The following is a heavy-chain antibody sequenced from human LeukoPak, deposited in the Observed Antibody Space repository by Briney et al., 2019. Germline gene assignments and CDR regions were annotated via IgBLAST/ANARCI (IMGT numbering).Heavy chain of an antibody. Sequence: SETLSLTCTVSGGSISSYDWSWIRQPPGKGLEWIGYIYYSGSTNYNPSLKSRVTISVDTSKNQFSLKLSSVTAADTAVYYCARSPRKYSSSGNAFDIWGQGTMVTVSS. D-gene: IGHD6-13*01. CDR1: GGSISSYD. CDR2: IYYSGST. J-gene: IGHJ3*02. CDR3: ARSPRKYSSSGNAFDI. V-gene: IGHV4-59*01.